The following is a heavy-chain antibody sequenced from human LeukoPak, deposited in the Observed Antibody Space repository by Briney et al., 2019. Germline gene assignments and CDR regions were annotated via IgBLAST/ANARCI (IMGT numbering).Heavy chain of an antibody. J-gene: IGHJ6*02. CDR3: ARDKARGNDYSNYPPGYYYYGMDV. CDR1: GGTFSSYA. D-gene: IGHD4-11*01. Sequence: GASVKVSCKASGGTFSSYAISWVRQAPGQGLEWMGRIIPILGIANYAQKFQGRVTITADKSTSTAYMELSSLRSEDTAVYYCARDKARGNDYSNYPPGYYYYGMDVWGQGTTVTVSS. V-gene: IGHV1-69*04. CDR2: IIPILGIA.